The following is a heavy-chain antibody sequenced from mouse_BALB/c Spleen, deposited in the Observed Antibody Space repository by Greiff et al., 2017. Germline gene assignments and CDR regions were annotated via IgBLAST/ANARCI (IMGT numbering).Heavy chain of an antibody. Sequence: VHLVESGPGLVAPSQSLSITCTVSGFSLTSYGVHWVRQPPGKGLEWLGVIWAGGSTNYNSALMSRLSISKDNSKSQVFLKMNSLQTDDTAMYYCARDEGTGDYAMDYWGQGTSVTVSS. CDR1: GFSLTSYG. D-gene: IGHD3-3*01. CDR2: IWAGGST. J-gene: IGHJ4*01. V-gene: IGHV2-9*02. CDR3: ARDEGTGDYAMDY.